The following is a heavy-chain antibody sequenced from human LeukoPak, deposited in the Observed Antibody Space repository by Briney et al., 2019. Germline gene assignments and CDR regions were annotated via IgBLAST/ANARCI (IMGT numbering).Heavy chain of an antibody. CDR2: IYYSGST. Sequence: SETLSLTCTVSGGSISSYYWSWIRQPPGKRPEGIGYIYYSGSTNYNPSLKSRVTISVDTSKNQFSLKLSSVTAADTAVYYCARGGCPGGLLGYWGQGTLVTVSS. J-gene: IGHJ4*02. D-gene: IGHD2-15*01. V-gene: IGHV4-59*01. CDR3: ARGGCPGGLLGY. CDR1: GGSISSYY.